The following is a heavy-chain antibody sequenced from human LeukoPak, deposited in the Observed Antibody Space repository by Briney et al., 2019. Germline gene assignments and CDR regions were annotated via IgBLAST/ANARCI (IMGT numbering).Heavy chain of an antibody. J-gene: IGHJ6*03. Sequence: SETLSLTCSVSGFSVTSGHYWGWIRQPPGTGLEWIGTIYHTGSTNYNPSLQSRVTMSVDTSKNQFSLRLRSETAADTAMYFCAREVPYYYFMDVWGKRTTVTVSS. CDR2: IYHTGST. CDR1: GFSVTSGHY. CDR3: AREVPYYYFMDV. V-gene: IGHV4-38-2*02.